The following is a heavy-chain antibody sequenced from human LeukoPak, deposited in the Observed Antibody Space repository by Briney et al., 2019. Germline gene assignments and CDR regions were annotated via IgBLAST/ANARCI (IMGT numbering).Heavy chain of an antibody. CDR3: ARRAGAFWGSYTPFDY. CDR1: GGSFSGDY. Sequence: SETPSLTCAVYGGSFSGDYRSWIRQSPGKGLEWIGEIHHSGRTNYNPSLKSRVTMSIDTSSNQFSLKLSSVTAADTTVYYCARRAGAFWGSYTPFDYWGQGTLITVSS. V-gene: IGHV4-34*01. CDR2: IHHSGRT. J-gene: IGHJ4*02. D-gene: IGHD3-3*01.